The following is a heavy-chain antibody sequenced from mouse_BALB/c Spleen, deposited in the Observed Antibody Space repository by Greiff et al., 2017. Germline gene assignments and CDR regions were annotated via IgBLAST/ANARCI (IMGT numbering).Heavy chain of an antibody. J-gene: IGHJ3*01. CDR3: ARPYGSSPFAY. V-gene: IGHV1-7*01. CDR1: GYTFTSYW. Sequence: QVHVKQSGAELAKPGASVKMSCKASGYTFTSYWMHWVKQRPGQGLEWIGYINPSTGYTEYNQKFKDKATLTADKSSSTAYMQLSSLTSEDSAVYYCARPYGSSPFAYWGQGTLVTVSA. D-gene: IGHD1-1*01. CDR2: INPSTGYT.